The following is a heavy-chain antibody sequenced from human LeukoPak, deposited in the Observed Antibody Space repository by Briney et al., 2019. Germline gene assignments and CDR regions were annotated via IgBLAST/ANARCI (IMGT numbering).Heavy chain of an antibody. J-gene: IGHJ4*02. CDR2: IYTRGST. CDR1: GGSISSGSYY. Sequence: KPSQTLSLTCTVSGGSISSGSYYWSWIRQPAGKGLEWIGRIYTRGSTNYNPSLKSRVTMSVDTSKNQFSLKLSSVTAADTAVYYCAGEGHYYVSSGYYYGGEDYWGQGTLVTVSS. D-gene: IGHD3-22*01. CDR3: AGEGHYYVSSGYYYGGEDY. V-gene: IGHV4-61*02.